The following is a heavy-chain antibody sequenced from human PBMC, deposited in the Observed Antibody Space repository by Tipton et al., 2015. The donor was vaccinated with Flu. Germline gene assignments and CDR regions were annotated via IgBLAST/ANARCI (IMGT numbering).Heavy chain of an antibody. J-gene: IGHJ6*02. D-gene: IGHD3-16*01. CDR3: ARDPKPMSTFGGGAKYYGMDV. V-gene: IGHV4-39*07. CDR2: IYNSGST. CDR1: GGSISSRSYY. Sequence: TLSLTCTVSGGSISSRSYYWGWIRQPPGKGLEWIGNIYNSGSTYYNPSLKSRVTISIDTSKNQFSLRLSSVTAADTAVYYCARDPKPMSTFGGGAKYYGMDVWGQGTTVTVPS.